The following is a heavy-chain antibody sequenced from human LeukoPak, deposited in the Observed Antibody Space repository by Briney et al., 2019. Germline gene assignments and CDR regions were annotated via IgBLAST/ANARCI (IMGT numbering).Heavy chain of an antibody. J-gene: IGHJ5*02. V-gene: IGHV6-1*01. CDR3: ARRLTQYDCFDP. D-gene: IGHD2-2*01. CDR1: GDSVSGNSVT. CDR2: TYYRSTGYN. Sequence: SQTLSLTCAISGDSVSGNSVTWNWLRQSPSKGLVWLGRTYYRSTGYNDYAVSVRGRITVNPDTSKNQFSLHLNSVTPEDTAVYYCARRLTQYDCFDPWGQGILVTVSS.